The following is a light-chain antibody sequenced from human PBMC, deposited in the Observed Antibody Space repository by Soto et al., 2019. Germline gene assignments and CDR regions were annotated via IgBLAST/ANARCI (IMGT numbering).Light chain of an antibody. CDR1: QSISNN. Sequence: IGMTQSPATLSGSPGERATRSCRASQSISNNLAWYQQKPGQAPRLLIYRASTRATGIPVRFSGSGSGTDFTLTISSLQSEDFAVYYCQHYNNWPPWTFGQGTKVEIK. V-gene: IGKV3-15*01. CDR2: RAS. J-gene: IGKJ1*01. CDR3: QHYNNWPPWT.